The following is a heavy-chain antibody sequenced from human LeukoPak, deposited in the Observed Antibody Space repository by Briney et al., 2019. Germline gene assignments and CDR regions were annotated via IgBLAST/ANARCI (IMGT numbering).Heavy chain of an antibody. Sequence: PSETLSLTCTVSGGSIRTGGYYWSWIRQQSGKGLEWIGYIYYSGSTYYNPSLKSRASVSIDTSKNQFSLKLSSVTAADTAVYYCARFQNDGDPWGTFDPWGQGTLVTVSS. D-gene: IGHD4-17*01. CDR2: IYYSGST. CDR1: GGSIRTGGYY. CDR3: ARFQNDGDPWGTFDP. V-gene: IGHV4-31*03. J-gene: IGHJ5*02.